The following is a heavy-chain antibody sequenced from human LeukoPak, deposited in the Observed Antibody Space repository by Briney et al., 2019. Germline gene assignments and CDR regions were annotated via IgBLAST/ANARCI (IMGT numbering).Heavy chain of an antibody. V-gene: IGHV5-51*01. J-gene: IGHJ4*02. CDR3: ARLRYCSGGSCWRDFDY. Sequence: GESLKISCKGSGYSFTSYWIGWVRQMPGKGLEWMGIIYPGDSDTRYSPSFQGQVTISADKSISTAYLQWGSLKASDTAMYYCARLRYCSGGSCWRDFDYWGQGTLVTVSS. CDR1: GYSFTSYW. D-gene: IGHD2-15*01. CDR2: IYPGDSDT.